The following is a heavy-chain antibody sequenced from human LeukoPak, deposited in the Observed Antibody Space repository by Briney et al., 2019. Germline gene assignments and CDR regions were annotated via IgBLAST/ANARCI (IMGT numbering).Heavy chain of an antibody. CDR1: GYTFTSYD. CDR2: MNPNSGHT. Sequence: ASVKVSCKASGYTFTSYDIIWVRQASGQGLEWMGWMNPNSGHTGYAHKFQGRVTMTRNTSISTAYMELSSLRSEDTAVYYCARVSRGYSYGPDYWGQGTLVTVSS. V-gene: IGHV1-8*01. J-gene: IGHJ4*02. CDR3: ARVSRGYSYGPDY. D-gene: IGHD5-18*01.